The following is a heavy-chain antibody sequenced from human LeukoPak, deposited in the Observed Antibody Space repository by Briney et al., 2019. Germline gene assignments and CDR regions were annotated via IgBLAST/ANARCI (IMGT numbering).Heavy chain of an antibody. Sequence: PSETLSLTCTVSGGSISSSSYYWGWIRQPPGKGLEWIGSIYYSGSTYYNPSLKSRVTISVDTSKNQFSLKLSSVTAADTAVYHCARHRVWAARPLNWFDPWGQGTLVTVSS. CDR3: ARHRVWAARPLNWFDP. J-gene: IGHJ5*02. V-gene: IGHV4-39*01. CDR1: GGSISSSSYY. CDR2: IYYSGST. D-gene: IGHD6-6*01.